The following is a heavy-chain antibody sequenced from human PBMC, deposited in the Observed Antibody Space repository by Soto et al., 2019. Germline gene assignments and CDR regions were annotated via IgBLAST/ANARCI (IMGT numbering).Heavy chain of an antibody. J-gene: IGHJ3*02. Sequence: GGSLRLSCAASGFTFSSYSMNWVRQAPGKGLGWVSYISSSSSTIYYADSVKGRFTISRDNAKNSLYLQMNSLRDEDTAVYYCARDSPTDYYDSSGPPASYAFDIWGQGTMVTVSS. D-gene: IGHD3-22*01. V-gene: IGHV3-48*02. CDR2: ISSSSSTI. CDR1: GFTFSSYS. CDR3: ARDSPTDYYDSSGPPASYAFDI.